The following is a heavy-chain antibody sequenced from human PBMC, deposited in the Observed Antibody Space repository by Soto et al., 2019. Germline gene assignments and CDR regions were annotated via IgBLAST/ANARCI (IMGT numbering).Heavy chain of an antibody. V-gene: IGHV1-46*02. CDR3: ARGGHIALVFASFDY. CDR2: IHPSGGGT. CDR1: GGTFNTYY. J-gene: IGHJ4*02. Sequence: ASVKVACTASGGTFNTYYLHWLRQAPGQALEWMGVIHPSGGGTTYAQKFLGRVTVTRDTSTTTVFMELSSLRSDDTAVYYCARGGHIALVFASFDYWGQGNLVTVPP. D-gene: IGHD2-21*01.